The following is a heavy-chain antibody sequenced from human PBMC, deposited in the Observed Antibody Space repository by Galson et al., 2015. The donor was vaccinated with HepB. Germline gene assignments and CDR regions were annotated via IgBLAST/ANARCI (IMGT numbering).Heavy chain of an antibody. V-gene: IGHV4-30-4*07. CDR2: FYYSGTT. D-gene: IGHD3-22*01. CDR3: ARDGGRYDNSGYYSFDY. CDR1: GGSINSGGYS. J-gene: IGHJ4*02. Sequence: TLSLTCAVSGGSINSGGYSWSWIRQPPGKGLEWIGYFYYSGTTFYNPSLRSRVSISIDTSKNQFFLKLSSVTAADTAMYYCARDGGRYDNSGYYSFDYWGQGTLVTVSS.